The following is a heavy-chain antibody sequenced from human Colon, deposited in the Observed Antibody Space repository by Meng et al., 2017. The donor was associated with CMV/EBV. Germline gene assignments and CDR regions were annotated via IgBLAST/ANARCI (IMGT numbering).Heavy chain of an antibody. J-gene: IGHJ4*02. V-gene: IGHV4-34*01. Sequence: QVHLQQWGVETFKASETLSFTRALYGWSFTYYHWSWIRQPPGKGLEWIAEINHSGTPYYNPSLKSRVTLSLDSSTTQFSLKLSSVTAADAVIYYCARGWVRDRSSLHVDYWGQGTLVTVSS. CDR3: ARGWVRDRSSLHVDY. CDR1: GWSFTYYH. CDR2: INHSGTP. D-gene: IGHD6-6*01.